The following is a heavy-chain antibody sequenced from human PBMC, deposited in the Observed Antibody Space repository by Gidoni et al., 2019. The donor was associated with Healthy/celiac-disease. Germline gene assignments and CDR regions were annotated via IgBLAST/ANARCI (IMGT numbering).Heavy chain of an antibody. D-gene: IGHD6-6*01. CDR1: GDRVSSNRAS. V-gene: IGHV6-1*01. CDR2: TYYRNKWYN. CDR3: TREIGKQLVRNWFDP. Sequence: QVQLQQSGPGLVKPSQTLSITCAISGDRVSSNRASWNWIRQSPSSGLEWLGRTYYRNKWYNDYAVSVKSRITINPDTSKNQCSLHLNSVTPEDTAVYYWTREIGKQLVRNWFDPWGQGILVTVSS. J-gene: IGHJ5*02.